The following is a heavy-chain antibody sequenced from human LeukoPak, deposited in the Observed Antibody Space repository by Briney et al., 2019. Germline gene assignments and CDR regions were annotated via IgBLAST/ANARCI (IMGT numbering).Heavy chain of an antibody. CDR2: IIPIFGTA. J-gene: IGHJ6*03. Sequence: SVKVSCKASGGTFSSYAISWVRQAPGQGLEWMGGIIPIFGTANYAQKFQGRVTITTDESTSTAYMELSSLRSEDTAVYYCARGIAAAGYYYYYMDVWGKGITVTVSS. CDR1: GGTFSSYA. V-gene: IGHV1-69*05. D-gene: IGHD6-13*01. CDR3: ARGIAAAGYYYYYMDV.